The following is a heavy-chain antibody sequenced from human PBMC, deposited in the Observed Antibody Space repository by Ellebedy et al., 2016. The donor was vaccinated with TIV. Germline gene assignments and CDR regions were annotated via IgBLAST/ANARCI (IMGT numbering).Heavy chain of an antibody. CDR2: LNPNSGGT. J-gene: IGHJ4*02. V-gene: IGHV1-2*02. CDR1: GYIFAGYY. CDR3: ARVSRTTVTNRY. D-gene: IGHD4-17*01. Sequence: AASVKVSCKASGYIFAGYYMHWVRQAPGQGLEWMGWLNPNSGGTTYAQKFQGRVTMTRDTSISTAYMELSRLRSDDTAVYYCARVSRTTVTNRYWGQGTLFTVSS.